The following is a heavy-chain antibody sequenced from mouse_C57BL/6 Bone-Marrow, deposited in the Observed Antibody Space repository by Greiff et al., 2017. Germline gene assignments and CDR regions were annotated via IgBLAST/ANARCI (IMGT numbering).Heavy chain of an antibody. CDR2: INPYNGGT. CDR3: ARKALITTVVAWYFDV. D-gene: IGHD1-1*01. V-gene: IGHV1-19*01. CDR1: GYTFTDYY. Sequence: VQLQQSGPVLVKPGASVKMSCKASGYTFTDYYMNWVKQSHGKSLEWIGVINPYNGGTSYNQKFKGKATLTVDKSSSTAYMELNSLTSEDSAVYYCARKALITTVVAWYFDVWGTGTTVTVSS. J-gene: IGHJ1*03.